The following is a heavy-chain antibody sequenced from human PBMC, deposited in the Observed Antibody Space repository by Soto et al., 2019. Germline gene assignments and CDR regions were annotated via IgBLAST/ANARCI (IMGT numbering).Heavy chain of an antibody. CDR1: GYTFTSYG. V-gene: IGHV1-18*01. CDR3: ARETMVLGVIGTRWYFDL. Sequence: QVQLVQSGAEVKKPGASVKVSCKASGYTFTSYGISWVRQAAGQGLEWMGWISAYNGNTNYAQKLQGRVTMTTDTSTSTAYMELRSLRSDDTAVYYCARETMVLGVIGTRWYFDLWGRGTLVTVSS. D-gene: IGHD3-10*01. J-gene: IGHJ2*01. CDR2: ISAYNGNT.